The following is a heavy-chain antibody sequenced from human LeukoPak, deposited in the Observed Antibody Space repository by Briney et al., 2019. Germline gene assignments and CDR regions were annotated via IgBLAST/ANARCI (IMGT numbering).Heavy chain of an antibody. V-gene: IGHV4-39*01. CDR1: GVSIRSSYYY. J-gene: IGHJ3*02. CDR2: ISYSGNT. Sequence: SETLSLTCTVSGVSIRSSYYYWGWIRQPPGKGLEWIGTISYSGNTDYNPSLRSRVTVSVDTSNNQFSLRLGSVTAADTAVYHCARHCCSGPAKRVFDIWGQGTMVTVSS. D-gene: IGHD2-15*01. CDR3: ARHCCSGPAKRVFDI.